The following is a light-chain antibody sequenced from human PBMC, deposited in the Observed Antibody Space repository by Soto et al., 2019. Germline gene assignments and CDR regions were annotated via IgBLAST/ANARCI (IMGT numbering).Light chain of an antibody. CDR2: EVS. J-gene: IGLJ2*01. V-gene: IGLV2-14*01. CDR3: SSYTRSSSLV. Sequence: QSVLTQPASVSGSPGQSITISCTGTSSDIGDYDYVSWYQQHPGKAPKLMICEVSNRPSGISNRFSGSKSGNTASLTISGLQPEDEADYYCSSYTRSSSLVFGGGTKLTVL. CDR1: SSDIGDYDY.